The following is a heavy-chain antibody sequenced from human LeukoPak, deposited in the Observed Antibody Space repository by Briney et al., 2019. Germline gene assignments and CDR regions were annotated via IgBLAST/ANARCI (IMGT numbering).Heavy chain of an antibody. CDR1: GYMFVRHH. CDR2: VNPNNGDT. CDR3: TRGGSWFDS. J-gene: IGHJ5*01. Sequence: ASVKVSCKDSGYMFVRHHINRVRQAPGQGLEWMGWVNPNNGDTNYAPKFQGRVILTRDPSISTAYLELTSLKFDDTAVYYYTRGGSWFDSWGQGSLVTVSS. D-gene: IGHD3-16*01. V-gene: IGHV1-2*02.